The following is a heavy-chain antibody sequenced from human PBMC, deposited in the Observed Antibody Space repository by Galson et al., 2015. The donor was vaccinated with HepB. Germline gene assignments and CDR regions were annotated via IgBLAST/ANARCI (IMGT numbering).Heavy chain of an antibody. CDR3: TRFPRGPVAVAEY. V-gene: IGHV3-15*01. CDR1: GFTFSNAW. D-gene: IGHD6-19*01. J-gene: IGHJ4*02. Sequence: SLRLSCAASGFTFSNAWMSWVRQAPGKGLEWVGRIKSKTDGGTTDYAAPVKGRFTISRDDSKNTLYLQMNSLKTEDTAVYYCTRFPRGPVAVAEYWGQGTLVTVSS. CDR2: IKSKTDGGTT.